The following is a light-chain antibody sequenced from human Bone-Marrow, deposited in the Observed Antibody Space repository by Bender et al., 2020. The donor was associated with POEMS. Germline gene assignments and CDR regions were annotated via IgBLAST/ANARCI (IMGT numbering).Light chain of an antibody. Sequence: QSALTQPASVSGSPGQSVTISCTGSSSDIGSSDFVSWYQQYPGKAPNLLIYEVSKRPSGISPRFSGSKSGNTASLTISGLQSEDEAAYYCSSYSVINTLVFGGGTMMTVL. J-gene: IGLJ2*01. CDR1: SSDIGSSDF. V-gene: IGLV2-14*01. CDR2: EVS. CDR3: SSYSVINTLV.